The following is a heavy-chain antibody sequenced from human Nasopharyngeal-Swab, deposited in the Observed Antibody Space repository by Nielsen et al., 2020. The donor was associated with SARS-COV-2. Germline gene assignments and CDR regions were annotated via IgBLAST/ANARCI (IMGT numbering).Heavy chain of an antibody. CDR2: ISYDGSNK. CDR1: GFTLSSYG. V-gene: IGHV3-30*18. D-gene: IGHD3-10*01. J-gene: IGHJ6*02. CDR3: AKDGGGFGEPFYGMDV. Sequence: GESLKISCAASGFTLSSYGMHWVRQAPGKGLEWVAVISYDGSNKYYADSVKGRFTISRDNSKNTLYLQMNSLRAEDTAVYYCAKDGGGFGEPFYGMDVWGQGTTVTVSS.